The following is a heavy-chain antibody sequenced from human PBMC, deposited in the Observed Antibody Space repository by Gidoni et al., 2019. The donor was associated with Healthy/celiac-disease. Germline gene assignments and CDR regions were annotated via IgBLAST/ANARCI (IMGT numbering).Heavy chain of an antibody. CDR1: GFTFSSYA. D-gene: IGHD5-18*01. CDR2: ISGSGGST. J-gene: IGHJ6*02. Sequence: EVQLLESGGGLVQPGGSLRLSCAASGFTFSSYAMSWVRQAPGKGLEWVSAISGSGGSTYYADSVKGRFTISRDNSKNTLYLQMNSLRAEDTAVYYCAKDGRGTAMVSSPRDQVLYGMDVWGQGTTVTVSS. CDR3: AKDGRGTAMVSSPRDQVLYGMDV. V-gene: IGHV3-23*01.